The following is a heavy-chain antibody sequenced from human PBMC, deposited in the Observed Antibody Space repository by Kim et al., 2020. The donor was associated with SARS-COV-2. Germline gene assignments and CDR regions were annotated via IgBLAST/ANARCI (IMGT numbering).Heavy chain of an antibody. D-gene: IGHD3-3*01. Sequence: GGSLRLSCAASGFTFSSYGMHWVRQAPGKGLEWVAVIWYDGSNKYYADSVKGRFTISRDNSKNTLYLQMNSLRAEDTAVYYCAKRYYDFWSGYYSGGMDVWGQGTTVTVSS. V-gene: IGHV3-33*06. J-gene: IGHJ6*02. CDR1: GFTFSSYG. CDR3: AKRYYDFWSGYYSGGMDV. CDR2: IWYDGSNK.